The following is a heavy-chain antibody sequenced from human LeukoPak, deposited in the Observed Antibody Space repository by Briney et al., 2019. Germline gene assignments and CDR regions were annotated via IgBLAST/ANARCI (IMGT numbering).Heavy chain of an antibody. V-gene: IGHV3-30-3*01. J-gene: IGHJ3*02. CDR3: AKAYYYDSSGYHLDAFDI. Sequence: PGGSLRLSCAASGFTFSSYAMHWVRQAPGKGLEWVAVISYDGSNKYYADSVKGRFTISRDNAKNSLYLQMNSLRAEDTALYYCAKAYYYDSSGYHLDAFDIWGQGTMVTVSS. D-gene: IGHD3-22*01. CDR2: ISYDGSNK. CDR1: GFTFSSYA.